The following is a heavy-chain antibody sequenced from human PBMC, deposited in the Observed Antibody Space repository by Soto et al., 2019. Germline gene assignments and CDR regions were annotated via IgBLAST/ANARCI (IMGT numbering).Heavy chain of an antibody. CDR1: GFTFSSYS. Sequence: PGGSLRLSCAASGFTFSSYSMNWVRQAPGKGLEWVSYISSSGGTIFYADSVKGRFTISRDNADNSLYLQMNSLRAEDTAVYYCARALGSTGCYRGCVDYWGQGTLVTVSS. V-gene: IGHV3-48*01. CDR3: ARALGSTGCYRGCVDY. D-gene: IGHD2-2*02. CDR2: ISSSGGTI. J-gene: IGHJ4*02.